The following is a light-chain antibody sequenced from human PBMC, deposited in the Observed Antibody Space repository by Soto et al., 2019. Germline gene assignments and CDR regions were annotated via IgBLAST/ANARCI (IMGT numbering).Light chain of an antibody. Sequence: QSALTQPASVSGSPGQSITISCTGTSSDVGGYKYVSWYQQHPGKAPKLIIHEVSSRPSGVSSRFSGSKSGNTASLTISGLQAEDEADYCCSSYTSSATLVFGVGTKVTVL. CDR3: SSYTSSATLV. CDR2: EVS. CDR1: SSDVGGYKY. J-gene: IGLJ2*01. V-gene: IGLV2-14*01.